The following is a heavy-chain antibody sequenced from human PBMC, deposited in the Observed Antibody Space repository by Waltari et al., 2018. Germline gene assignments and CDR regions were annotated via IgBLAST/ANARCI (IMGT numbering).Heavy chain of an antibody. J-gene: IGHJ3*02. CDR2: IYPGDSEN. D-gene: IGHD6-19*01. Sequence: EVQLVQSGAEVKKPGESLKISCKGSGYSFTSYWIGWVRQMPGKGLEWMGVIYPGDSENRYSPSVQGQVTISADKSISTAYLQWSSLKASDTAMYYCARPSKAVAGLDAFDIWGQGTMVTVSS. V-gene: IGHV5-51*01. CDR1: GYSFTSYW. CDR3: ARPSKAVAGLDAFDI.